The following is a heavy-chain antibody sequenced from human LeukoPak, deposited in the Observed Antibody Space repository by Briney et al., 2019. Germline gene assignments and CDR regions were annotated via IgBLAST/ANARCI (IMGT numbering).Heavy chain of an antibody. CDR3: ARGLGTYCGGDCYDYYLGY. Sequence: SQTLSLTCTVSGGSISSGGYYWSWTRQHPGKGLEWIGYIYYSGSTYYNPSLKSRVTISVDTSKNQFSLKLSSVTAADTAVYYCARGLGTYCGGDCYDYYLGYWGQGTLVTVSS. D-gene: IGHD2-21*02. V-gene: IGHV4-31*03. CDR2: IYYSGST. J-gene: IGHJ4*02. CDR1: GGSISSGGYY.